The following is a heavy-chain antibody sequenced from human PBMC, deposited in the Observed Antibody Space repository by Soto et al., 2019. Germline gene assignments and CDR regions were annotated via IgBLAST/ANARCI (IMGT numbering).Heavy chain of an antibody. CDR2: IYYSGST. Sequence: QLQLQESGPGLVKPSETLSLTCTVSGGSISSSSYYWGWIRQPPGKGLEWIGSIYYSGSTYYNPSLKSRVTISVDTSKNQFSLKLSAVTAADTAVYYCARVEFTTIYPWGQGTLVTVSS. CDR1: GGSISSSSYY. J-gene: IGHJ5*02. V-gene: IGHV4-39*01. D-gene: IGHD3-22*01. CDR3: ARVEFTTIYP.